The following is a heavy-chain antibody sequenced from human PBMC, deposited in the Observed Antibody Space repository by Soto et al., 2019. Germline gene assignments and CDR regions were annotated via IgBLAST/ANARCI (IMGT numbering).Heavy chain of an antibody. J-gene: IGHJ6*02. Sequence: GGSLRLSCAAAGFTFSDYYMSWIRQAPGKGLEWVSYISSSGSTIYYADSVKGRFTISRDNAKNSLYLQMNSLRAEDTAVYYCARDRITIFGVVIIRGMDVWGQGTTVTVSS. CDR2: ISSSGSTI. CDR1: GFTFSDYY. CDR3: ARDRITIFGVVIIRGMDV. D-gene: IGHD3-3*01. V-gene: IGHV3-11*01.